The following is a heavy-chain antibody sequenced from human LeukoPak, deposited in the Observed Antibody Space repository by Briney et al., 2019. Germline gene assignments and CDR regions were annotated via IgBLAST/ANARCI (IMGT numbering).Heavy chain of an antibody. CDR3: ARDNEWLLYDF. J-gene: IGHJ4*02. CDR2: IKTDGTTT. D-gene: IGHD3-3*01. Sequence: PGGSLRLSCAASGFTFSTYSMHWVRQAPGKGLVWVSRIKTDGTTTTYADSVKGRFTISGDNAKNTLYLQMSSLRVEDTAVYYCARDNEWLLYDFWGQGTLVTVSS. CDR1: GFTFSTYS. V-gene: IGHV3-74*03.